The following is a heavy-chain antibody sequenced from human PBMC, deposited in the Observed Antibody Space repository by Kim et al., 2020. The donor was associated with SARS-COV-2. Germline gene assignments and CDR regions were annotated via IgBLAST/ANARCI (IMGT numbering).Heavy chain of an antibody. CDR3: ARKLYSGSYYD. D-gene: IGHD1-26*01. V-gene: IGHV3-20*01. CDR2: T. Sequence: TGYADSVKGRFTISRDNAKNSLYLQMNSLRAEDTALYHCARKLYSGSYYDWGQGTLVTISS. J-gene: IGHJ4*02.